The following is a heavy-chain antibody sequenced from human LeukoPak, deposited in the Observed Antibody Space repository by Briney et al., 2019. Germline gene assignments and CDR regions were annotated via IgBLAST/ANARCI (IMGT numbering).Heavy chain of an antibody. Sequence: PGGSLRLSCAASGFTFSNYGMQWVRQAPGKGLEWLAVISHEGTTTFYADSVKGRFTISRDNSKNTVDLQMSSLRAEDTAVYYCTKEFTSYTSGWFFQHWGQGTLVTVSS. CDR1: GFTFSNYG. D-gene: IGHD6-13*01. CDR2: ISHEGTTT. CDR3: TKEFTSYTSGWFFQH. V-gene: IGHV3-30*18. J-gene: IGHJ1*01.